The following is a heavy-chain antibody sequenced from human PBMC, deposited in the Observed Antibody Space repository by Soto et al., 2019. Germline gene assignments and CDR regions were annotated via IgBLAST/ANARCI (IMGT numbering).Heavy chain of an antibody. CDR2: INPSGGST. J-gene: IGHJ1*01. Sequence: ASVKVSCKASGYTFTHYHVYWVRQAPGRGLEWLGMINPSGGSTTYAQNLQGRVTMTRDTSTNTVYMELSSLRSEDTAVYYCAREDINSSGYSRYFPHWGQGTLVPVSS. CDR1: GYTFTHYH. CDR3: AREDINSSGYSRYFPH. V-gene: IGHV1-46*01. D-gene: IGHD3-22*01.